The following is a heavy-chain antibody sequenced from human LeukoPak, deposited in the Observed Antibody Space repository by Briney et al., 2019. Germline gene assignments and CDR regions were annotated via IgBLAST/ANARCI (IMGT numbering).Heavy chain of an antibody. CDR1: GGSISSYY. V-gene: IGHV4-59*01. D-gene: IGHD4-23*01. Sequence: KPSETLSLTCAVSGGSISSYYWSWIRQPPGKGLEWIGYIYYSGSTNYNPSLKSRVTISVDTSKNQFSLKLSSVTAADTAVYYCARVRYGGNFGSLDYWGQGTLVTVSS. CDR2: IYYSGST. CDR3: ARVRYGGNFGSLDY. J-gene: IGHJ4*02.